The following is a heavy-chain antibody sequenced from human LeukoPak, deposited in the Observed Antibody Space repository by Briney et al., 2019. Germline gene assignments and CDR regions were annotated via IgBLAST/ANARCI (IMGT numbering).Heavy chain of an antibody. Sequence: SSETLSLTCAVSGGSFSGYYWYWIRQPPGKGLEWIGEINHGESTNYNPSLKSRATLSVDTSKNQFSLKLTSVTAADTAVYYCARGRTYYYDTSGYYPSIYYGMDVWGQGTTVIVSS. V-gene: IGHV4-34*01. CDR1: GGSFSGYY. J-gene: IGHJ6*02. CDR3: ARGRTYYYDTSGYYPSIYYGMDV. D-gene: IGHD3-22*01. CDR2: INHGEST.